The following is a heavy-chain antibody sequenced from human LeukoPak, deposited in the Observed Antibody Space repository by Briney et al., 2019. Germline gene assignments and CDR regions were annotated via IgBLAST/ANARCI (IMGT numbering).Heavy chain of an antibody. J-gene: IGHJ5*02. CDR2: ISNSGDST. CDR3: AKRASLVSATPRFDP. D-gene: IGHD2-15*01. Sequence: PGASLRLSCAASGFTFSNYAMSWVRQAPGKGLEWVSDISNSGDSTYYADSVKGRFTISRDNSKNTLYLQMNNLRAEDTAVFYCAKRASLVSATPRFDPWGQGTLVTVSS. V-gene: IGHV3-23*01. CDR1: GFTFSNYA.